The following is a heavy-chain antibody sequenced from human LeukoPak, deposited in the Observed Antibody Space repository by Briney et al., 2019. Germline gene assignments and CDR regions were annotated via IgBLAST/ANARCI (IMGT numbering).Heavy chain of an antibody. V-gene: IGHV3-33*06. CDR1: GFTFSSYG. D-gene: IGHD5-24*01. CDR2: IWFDGSYK. Sequence: PGGSLRLSCAASGFTFSSYGMHWVRQAPGKGLEWVAVIWFDGSYKYYADSVKGRFTISRDNSKNTLYLQMNSLRAEDTAVYYCAKWNKRWLQLSFLDYWGQGTLVTVSS. CDR3: AKWNKRWLQLSFLDY. J-gene: IGHJ4*02.